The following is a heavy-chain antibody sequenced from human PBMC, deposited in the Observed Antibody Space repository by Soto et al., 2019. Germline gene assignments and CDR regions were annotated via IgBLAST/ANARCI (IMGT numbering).Heavy chain of an antibody. Sequence: QVQLVESGGGVVQPGRSLRLSCAASGSTFSSYAMHWVRRAPGKGLEWVAAVSHDGKSGFYADSVSCRFTVSIDNXXXXXXXXXXXXXXXXXXXXXXXRLDKFNGGWSWGQGTAVTVSS. CDR2: VSHDGKSG. V-gene: IGHV3-30*04. CDR3: XRLDKFNGGWS. D-gene: IGHD6-19*01. CDR1: GSTFSSYA. J-gene: IGHJ4*02.